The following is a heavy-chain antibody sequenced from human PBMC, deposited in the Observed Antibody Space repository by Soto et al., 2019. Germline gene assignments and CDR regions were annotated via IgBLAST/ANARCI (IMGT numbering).Heavy chain of an antibody. J-gene: IGHJ4*02. D-gene: IGHD3-10*01. CDR3: AKDLIRGDGYVDFDY. Sequence: PGGSLRLSCAASGFIFSNYAMFWVRQAPGKGPDWVSTIYAGGGTTHYAESVKGRFTISRDNSNNRLYLQLNNLRAEDTAVYFCAKDLIRGDGYVDFDYWGQGTLVTVSS. CDR1: GFIFSNYA. CDR2: IYAGGGTT. V-gene: IGHV3-23*01.